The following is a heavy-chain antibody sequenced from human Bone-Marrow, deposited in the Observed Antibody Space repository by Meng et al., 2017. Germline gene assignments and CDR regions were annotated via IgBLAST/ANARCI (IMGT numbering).Heavy chain of an antibody. V-gene: IGHV1-69*05. Sequence: QGQVGQSGVRVKKPGSSVKVSCKASGGTFSSYAISWVRQAPGRGLEWMGGIIPIFGTANYAQKFQGRVTITTDESTSTAYMELSSLRSEDTAVYYCASGLSGSYQNWFDPWGQGTLVTVSS. CDR2: IIPIFGTA. J-gene: IGHJ5*02. D-gene: IGHD1-26*01. CDR3: ASGLSGSYQNWFDP. CDR1: GGTFSSYA.